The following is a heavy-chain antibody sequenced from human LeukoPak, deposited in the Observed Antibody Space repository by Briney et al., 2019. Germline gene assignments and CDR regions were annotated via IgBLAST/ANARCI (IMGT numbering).Heavy chain of an antibody. CDR1: GFTFSSYG. Sequence: PGGSLRLYCAASGFTFSSYGMHWVRQATGKGLEWVAVISYDGSNKYYADSVKGRFTISRDNSKNTLYLQMNSLRAEDTAVYYCAKDPDIVVVPAKPTGFDYWGQGTLVTVSS. D-gene: IGHD2-2*01. V-gene: IGHV3-30*18. CDR2: ISYDGSNK. J-gene: IGHJ4*02. CDR3: AKDPDIVVVPAKPTGFDY.